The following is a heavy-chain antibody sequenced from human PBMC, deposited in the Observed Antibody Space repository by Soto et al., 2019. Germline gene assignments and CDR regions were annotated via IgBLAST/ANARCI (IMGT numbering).Heavy chain of an antibody. D-gene: IGHD3-10*01. V-gene: IGHV3-48*02. CDR3: ARDKITMIRGVLDS. CDR1: GFTFSSYN. CDR2: ISTSSRTI. Sequence: GGSLRLSCAASGFTFSSYNMNWVRQAPGRGLEWVSYISTSSRTIFYADSLKGRFTISRDNAKNSLYQQMNSLRDDDTAVYYCARDKITMIRGVLDSWGQGTLVTVSS. J-gene: IGHJ4*02.